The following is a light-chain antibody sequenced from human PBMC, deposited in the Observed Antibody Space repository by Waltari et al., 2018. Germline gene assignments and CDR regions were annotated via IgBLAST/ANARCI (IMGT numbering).Light chain of an antibody. CDR3: QQRSNLWT. J-gene: IGKJ1*01. V-gene: IGKV3-11*01. Sequence: ETVLTQSPATLSLSSGERATLSCRASQSISSHLAWYQQKPGQPPRLLIYDESKRATGIPARFSCSGSGTDFTLTISSLEPEDFAVYYCQQRSNLWTFGQGTKVEIK. CDR1: QSISSH. CDR2: DES.